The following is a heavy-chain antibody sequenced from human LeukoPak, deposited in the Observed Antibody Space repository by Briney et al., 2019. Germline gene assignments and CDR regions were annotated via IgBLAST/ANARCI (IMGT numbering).Heavy chain of an antibody. J-gene: IGHJ6*03. CDR2: ISSSSSSYI. CDR1: GFTFSSYS. CDR3: ARGQGLGYCSSTSCPPYYYYYMDV. Sequence: GGSLRLSCAASGFTFSSYSMNWVRQAPGKGLEWLSSISSSSSSYIYYADSVKGRFTISRDNAKNSLYLQMNSLRAEDTAVYYCARGQGLGYCSSTSCPPYYYYYMDVWGKGTTVTVSS. V-gene: IGHV3-21*01. D-gene: IGHD2-2*01.